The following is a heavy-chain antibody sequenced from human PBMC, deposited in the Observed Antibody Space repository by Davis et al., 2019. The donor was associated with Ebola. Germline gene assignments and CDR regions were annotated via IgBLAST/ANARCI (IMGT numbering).Heavy chain of an antibody. J-gene: IGHJ3*02. CDR3: AKDTSNIWFDI. CDR1: GFTFSSYG. Sequence: GESLKISCAASGFTFSSYGIHWVRQAPGKGLEWVAVISYDGSNKYYADSVKGRFTISRDNSKNTLYLQMNGLRVEDTAIYYCAKDTSNIWFDIWGQGTNVTVSS. D-gene: IGHD1-26*01. CDR2: ISYDGSNK. V-gene: IGHV3-30*18.